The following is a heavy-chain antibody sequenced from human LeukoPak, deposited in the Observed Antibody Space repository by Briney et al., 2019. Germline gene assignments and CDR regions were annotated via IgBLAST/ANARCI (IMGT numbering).Heavy chain of an antibody. D-gene: IGHD5-24*01. CDR3: ARVNRGAYNYYYFDY. Sequence: SETLSLTCTVSGGSISSYYWSWIRQPPGKGLEWIGYIYYRGNTNYNPSLKSRVTISVDTSKNRFSLNLSSVTAADTAVYYCARVNRGAYNYYYFDYWGQGTLVTVSS. J-gene: IGHJ4*02. V-gene: IGHV4-59*01. CDR2: IYYRGNT. CDR1: GGSISSYY.